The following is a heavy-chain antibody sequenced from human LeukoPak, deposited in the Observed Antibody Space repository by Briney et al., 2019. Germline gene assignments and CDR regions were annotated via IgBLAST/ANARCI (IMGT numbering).Heavy chain of an antibody. V-gene: IGHV4-59*01. J-gene: IGHJ3*02. CDR1: GGSISSYY. Sequence: SETLSLTCTVAGGSISSYYWGWIRQPPGKGLEWIGSIYYSGSTNYNPSLKSRVTISVDTSKNQFSLKLSSVTAADTAVYYCARERAHYDILTGYYDRARGAFDIWGQGTMVTVSS. CDR3: ARERAHYDILTGYYDRARGAFDI. CDR2: IYYSGST. D-gene: IGHD3-9*01.